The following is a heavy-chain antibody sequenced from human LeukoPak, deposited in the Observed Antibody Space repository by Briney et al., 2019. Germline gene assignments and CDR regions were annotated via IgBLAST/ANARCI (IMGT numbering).Heavy chain of an antibody. CDR1: SGSFSGYY. J-gene: IGHJ4*02. CDR3: ARVRRKSSPYDSSGIDY. V-gene: IGHV4-34*01. D-gene: IGHD3-22*01. CDR2: INHSGST. Sequence: SETLSLTCAVYSGSFSGYYWSWIRQPPGKGLEWIGEINHSGSTNYNPSLKSRVTISVDTSKNQFSLKLSSVAAADTAVYYCARVRRKSSPYDSSGIDYWGQGTLVTVSS.